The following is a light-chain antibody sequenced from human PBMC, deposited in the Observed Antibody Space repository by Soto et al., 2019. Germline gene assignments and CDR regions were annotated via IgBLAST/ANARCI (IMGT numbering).Light chain of an antibody. CDR3: QQYFSAHLT. CDR1: QSLLNSANDKIH. Sequence: DIVMTQSPASLAVSLGERATINCKSSQSLLNSANDKIHLAWYQQKPGQPPKLLIWRASTRDSGVPDRFSGSGSGTDFTLPINCLQAGDVATYYCQQYFSAHLTFGGGTKVEI. CDR2: RAS. V-gene: IGKV4-1*01. J-gene: IGKJ4*01.